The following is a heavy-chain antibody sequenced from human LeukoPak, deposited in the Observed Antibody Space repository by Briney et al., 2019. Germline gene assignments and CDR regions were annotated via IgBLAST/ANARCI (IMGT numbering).Heavy chain of an antibody. Sequence: PGGSLRLSCAASGFTFSSYGMHWVRQAPGKGLEWVAVISYDGPNKYYVDSVKGRFTISRDNSKNTLYLQMNSLRAEDTAVYYCAKDGDYGDQYYYYYMDVWGKGTTVTASS. CDR1: GFTFSSYG. J-gene: IGHJ6*03. CDR3: AKDGDYGDQYYYYYMDV. D-gene: IGHD4-17*01. V-gene: IGHV3-30*18. CDR2: ISYDGPNK.